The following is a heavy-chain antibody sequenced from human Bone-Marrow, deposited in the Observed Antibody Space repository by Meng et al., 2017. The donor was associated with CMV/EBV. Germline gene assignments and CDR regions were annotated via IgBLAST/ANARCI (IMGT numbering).Heavy chain of an antibody. V-gene: IGHV3-11*01. J-gene: IGHJ5*02. Sequence: GGSLRLSCAASGFTFSDYYMSWIRQAPGKGLEWVSYISSSGSTIYYADSVKGRFTISRDNAKNSLYLQMNSLRAEDTAVYYCARGKVDCSSTSCYGWFDPWGQGTLVTVSS. D-gene: IGHD2-2*01. CDR2: ISSSGSTI. CDR3: ARGKVDCSSTSCYGWFDP. CDR1: GFTFSDYY.